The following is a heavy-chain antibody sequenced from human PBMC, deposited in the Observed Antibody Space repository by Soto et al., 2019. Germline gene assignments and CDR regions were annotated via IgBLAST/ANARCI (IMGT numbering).Heavy chain of an antibody. Sequence: GGSLRLSCAASGFTFRIYSMHWVRQSPGKGLEWVAVMWYDGTNKYYGESVKGRFTISRDNSENTLYLQMNSLRVEDTAVYYCARAAAFGTKGGSCDIWGRGTLVTVSS. V-gene: IGHV3-33*01. D-gene: IGHD2-15*01. CDR3: ARAAAFGTKGGSCDI. CDR1: GFTFRIYS. J-gene: IGHJ3*02. CDR2: MWYDGTNK.